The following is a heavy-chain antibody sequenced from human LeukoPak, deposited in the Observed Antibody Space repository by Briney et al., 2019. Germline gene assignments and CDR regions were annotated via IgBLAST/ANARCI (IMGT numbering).Heavy chain of an antibody. J-gene: IGHJ3*01. CDR3: ARDARDLITFDL. D-gene: IGHD2-21*01. Sequence: SETLSLTCTVSGGSLSTSYWNWIRQPPGKGLEWIGYIYFSGSTNYNPSLKSRVTISVDTSKNQFYLKLSSVTAADTAVYYCARDARDLITFDLWGQGTMVTVSS. V-gene: IGHV4-59*01. CDR2: IYFSGST. CDR1: GGSLSTSY.